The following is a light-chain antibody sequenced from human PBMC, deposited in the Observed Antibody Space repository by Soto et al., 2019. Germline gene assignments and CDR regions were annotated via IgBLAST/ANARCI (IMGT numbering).Light chain of an antibody. V-gene: IGKV3-20*01. J-gene: IGKJ1*01. CDR1: QSVSRTY. CDR2: DAS. CDR3: QEYGSSRT. Sequence: EVVLTQSPGTLSLSPGERATLSCRASQSVSRTYLAWYQQKPGQAPRLLIYDASSRATGIPDRFSGSGSGTDFTLTISRLEPDDFAVHYCQEYGSSRTFGQGTKVEIK.